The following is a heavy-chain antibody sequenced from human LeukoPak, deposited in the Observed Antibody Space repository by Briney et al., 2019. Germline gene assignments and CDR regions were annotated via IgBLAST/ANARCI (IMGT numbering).Heavy chain of an antibody. J-gene: IGHJ4*02. Sequence: PGGSLRLSCAASGFTFSSYSMNWVRQAPGKGLEWVSYISSSSSTIYYADSVKGRFTISRDNAKNSLYLQMNSLRAEDTAVYYCAREGLGRVGATTGLDYWGQGTLVTVSS. CDR2: ISSSSSTI. D-gene: IGHD1-26*01. CDR1: GFTFSSYS. CDR3: AREGLGRVGATTGLDY. V-gene: IGHV3-48*04.